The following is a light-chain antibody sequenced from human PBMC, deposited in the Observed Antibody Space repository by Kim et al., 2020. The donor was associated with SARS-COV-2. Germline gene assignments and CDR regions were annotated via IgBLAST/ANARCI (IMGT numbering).Light chain of an antibody. CDR1: KLGDKY. CDR2: QDS. V-gene: IGLV3-1*01. CDR3: QAWDSSKVV. J-gene: IGLJ2*01. Sequence: SYELTQPPSVSVSPGQTASITCSGDKLGDKYACWYQQKPGQSPVLVIYQDSKRPSGIPERFSGSNSGNTATLTISGTQAMDEADYYCQAWDSSKVVFGGGTQLPS.